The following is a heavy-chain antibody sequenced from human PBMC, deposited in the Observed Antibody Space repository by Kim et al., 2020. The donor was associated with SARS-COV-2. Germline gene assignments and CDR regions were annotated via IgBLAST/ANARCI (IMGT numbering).Heavy chain of an antibody. CDR3: ARVLRITSFGVGGYAMDV. V-gene: IGHV3-33*01. D-gene: IGHD3-3*01. CDR2: IYYDGSNK. J-gene: IGHJ6*02. Sequence: GGSLRLSCAASGFTFSSYGMHWVRQAPGKGLEWVAIIYYDGSNKYYAGSVKGRFTISRDNSKNTLYLQMNSLRAEDTAVYYCARVLRITSFGVGGYAMDVWGQGTTVSVSS. CDR1: GFTFSSYG.